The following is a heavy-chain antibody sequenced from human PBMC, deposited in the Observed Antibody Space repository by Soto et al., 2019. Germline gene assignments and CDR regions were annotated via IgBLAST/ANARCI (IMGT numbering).Heavy chain of an antibody. CDR3: ARGGEVTAAAKYYYDY. D-gene: IGHD2-21*02. V-gene: IGHV3-7*01. Sequence: GGSLRLSCAASGFTFSNYWMSWVRQAPGKGLEWVANIKLDGSEKYYGGSVRGRVTISRDNAKNSVHLQVDSLRAEDTAVYYCARGGEVTAAAKYYYDYWGRGTLVTVSS. CDR2: IKLDGSEK. J-gene: IGHJ4*02. CDR1: GFTFSNYW.